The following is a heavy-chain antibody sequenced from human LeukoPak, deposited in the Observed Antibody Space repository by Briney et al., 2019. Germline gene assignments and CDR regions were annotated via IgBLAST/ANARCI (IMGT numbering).Heavy chain of an antibody. CDR2: FYPEDGET. CDR3: AHGKGRWLHLIY. Sequence: ASVKVSCKVSGYTLTELSMHWVPQAPGKGLEWMGGFYPEDGETIYAQKLQGRVTMTEDTSTDTAYMELSSLRSEDTAVYYCAHGKGRWLHLIYWGEGTLVTVSS. J-gene: IGHJ4*02. V-gene: IGHV1-24*01. D-gene: IGHD5-24*01. CDR1: GYTLTELS.